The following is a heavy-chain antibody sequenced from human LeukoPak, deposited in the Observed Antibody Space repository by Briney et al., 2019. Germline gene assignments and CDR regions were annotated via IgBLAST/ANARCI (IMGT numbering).Heavy chain of an antibody. CDR1: GDSVSGISFY. V-gene: IGHV4-61*01. CDR2: IQYSGST. D-gene: IGHD3-22*01. J-gene: IGHJ4*02. Sequence: SETLSLTCTVSGDSVSGISFYWSWIRQPPGKGLQYIGYIQYSGSTNYNPSLKSRVTISVDTSKNQFSLKLSSVTAVDTAVYYCARYYDRSGYWSTPHFDYWGQGTLVTVSS. CDR3: ARYYDRSGYWSTPHFDY.